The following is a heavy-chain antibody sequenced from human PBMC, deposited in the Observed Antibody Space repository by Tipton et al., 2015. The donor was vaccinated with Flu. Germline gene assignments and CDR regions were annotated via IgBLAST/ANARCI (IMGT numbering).Heavy chain of an antibody. Sequence: SLRLSCAASGFTFSDHYMTWIRQAPGKGLEWVSYITRTGSTIYYADSVKGRFTISRDNAKNSLYLQMNSLRAEDTAVYYCARARSGYSYGSYWFDPWGQGTLVTVSS. J-gene: IGHJ5*02. CDR2: ITRTGSTI. D-gene: IGHD5-18*01. CDR1: GFTFSDHY. V-gene: IGHV3-11*01. CDR3: ARARSGYSYGSYWFDP.